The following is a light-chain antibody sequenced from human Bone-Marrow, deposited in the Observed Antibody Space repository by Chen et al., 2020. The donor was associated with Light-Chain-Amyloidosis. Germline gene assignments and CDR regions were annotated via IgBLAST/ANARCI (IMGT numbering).Light chain of an antibody. CDR3: QSADSSGTYEVI. Sequence: SYELTQPPSVSVSPGQTARITCSGDDLPTKYAYWYQQKPGQAPVLVIHRDTERPSGISERFSGSSAGTTATLTISGVQAEDDADYHCQSADSSGTYEVILGGGTKLTVL. CDR1: DLPTKY. V-gene: IGLV3-25*03. CDR2: RDT. J-gene: IGLJ2*01.